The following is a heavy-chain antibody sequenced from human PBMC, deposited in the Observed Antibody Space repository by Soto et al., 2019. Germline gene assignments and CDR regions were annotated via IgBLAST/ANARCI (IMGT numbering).Heavy chain of an antibody. CDR1: GYTFTSYG. D-gene: IGHD3-22*01. J-gene: IGHJ6*02. CDR2: ISAYNGNT. CDR3: ARDADSYDSSEDYYYYGMDV. V-gene: IGHV1-18*01. Sequence: GASVKVSCKASGYTFTSYGISWVRQAPGQGLERMGWISAYNGNTNYAQKLQGRVTMTTDTSTSTAYMELRSLRSDDTAVYYCARDADSYDSSEDYYYYGMDVWGQGTTVNVSS.